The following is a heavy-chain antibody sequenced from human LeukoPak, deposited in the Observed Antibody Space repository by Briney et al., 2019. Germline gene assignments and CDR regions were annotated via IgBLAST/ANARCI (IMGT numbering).Heavy chain of an antibody. J-gene: IGHJ4*02. D-gene: IGHD2-2*01. Sequence: GGSLRLSCPASGFTFSSYAMSWVRQAPGKGLEWVSAISGSGGSTYYADSVKGRFTISRDNPKNTLYLQMNSLRAEDTAVYYCAKHLQGRIPAAMLDYWGQGTLVTVSS. CDR2: ISGSGGST. V-gene: IGHV3-23*01. CDR1: GFTFSSYA. CDR3: AKHLQGRIPAAMLDY.